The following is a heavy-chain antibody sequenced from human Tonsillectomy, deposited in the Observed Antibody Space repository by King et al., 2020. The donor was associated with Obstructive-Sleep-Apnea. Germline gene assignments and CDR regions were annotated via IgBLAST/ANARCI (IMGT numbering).Heavy chain of an antibody. CDR2: IYWDDEK. V-gene: IGHV2-5*02. CDR1: GFSLSTSVSTSGVG. J-gene: IGHJ4*02. Sequence: QITLKESGPTLVKPTQTLTLTCTFSGFSLSTSVSTSGVGVGWIRQPPGKALEWLALIYWDDEKRYSPSLKSRLTITKDTSKNQVVLSMTNMDPVDTGTYYCVHRPPLAYYFDYWGQGTLVTVSS. CDR3: VHRPPLAYYFDY.